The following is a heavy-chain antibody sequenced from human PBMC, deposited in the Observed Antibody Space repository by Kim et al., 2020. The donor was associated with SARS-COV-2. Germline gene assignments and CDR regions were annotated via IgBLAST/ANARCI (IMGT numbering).Heavy chain of an antibody. CDR2: ISSSGSTI. V-gene: IGHV3-48*03. CDR1: GFTFSSYE. D-gene: IGHD5-18*01. J-gene: IGHJ5*02. Sequence: GGSLRLSCAASGFTFSSYEMNWVRQAPGKGLEWVAYISSSGSTIYYADSVKGRFTISRDNAKNSLYLQMNSLRAEDTAVYYCARGYTNWFDPWGQGNLVTVSS. CDR3: ARGYTNWFDP.